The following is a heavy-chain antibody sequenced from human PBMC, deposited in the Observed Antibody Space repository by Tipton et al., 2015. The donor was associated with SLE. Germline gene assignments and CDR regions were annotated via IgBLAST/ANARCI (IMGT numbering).Heavy chain of an antibody. J-gene: IGHJ4*02. V-gene: IGHV3-74*01. CDR3: ARNGKHHVY. CDR1: GFTFNMHW. Sequence: SLRLSCAASGFTFNMHWMHWVRQTPGKGLVWVSYISGDGRSTTYADSVKGRFTISRDNAKNSLYLQMNSLRVEDTAVYFCARNGKHHVYWGQGTLVTVSS. D-gene: IGHD1-1*01. CDR2: ISGDGRST.